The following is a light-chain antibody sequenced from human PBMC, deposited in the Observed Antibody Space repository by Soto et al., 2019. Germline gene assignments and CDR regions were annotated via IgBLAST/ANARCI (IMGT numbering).Light chain of an antibody. J-gene: IGKJ4*01. V-gene: IGKV1-5*01. CDR3: QQYDSYPLT. CDR2: DVS. Sequence: DIQMAQSPSTLSAGVGDRVNITCRASQSISAWLAWYQQKPGKAPKFLIYDVSTLESGVPSRFSGSGSGTEFTLTISSLQPEDFATYYCQQYDSYPLTFGGGTKVDIK. CDR1: QSISAW.